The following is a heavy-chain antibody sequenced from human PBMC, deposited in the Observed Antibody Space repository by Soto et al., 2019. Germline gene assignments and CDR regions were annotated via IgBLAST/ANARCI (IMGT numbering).Heavy chain of an antibody. CDR3: ATAYGSIAAVAYFDY. D-gene: IGHD6-13*01. J-gene: IGHJ4*02. CDR2: FDPEDGET. Sequence: ASVKVSCKVSGYTLTELSMHWVRQAPGKGLEWMGGFDPEDGETIYAQKFQGRVTMTEDTSTDTAYMELSSLRSEDTAVYYCATAYGSIAAVAYFDYWGQGTLVNVSS. CDR1: GYTLTELS. V-gene: IGHV1-24*01.